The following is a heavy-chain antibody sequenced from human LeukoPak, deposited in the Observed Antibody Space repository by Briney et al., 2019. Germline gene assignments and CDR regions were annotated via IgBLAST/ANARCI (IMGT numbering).Heavy chain of an antibody. V-gene: IGHV5-51*01. CDR3: ARRDSSGWYSFGDY. Sequence: GESLKISCRGSGYSFTNYCIGWVRQMPGKGLEWMGIIFPGDSDTRYSPSFQGQVTISADKSISTAYLHWSSLKASDTAMYYCARRDSSGWYSFGDYWGQGTLVTVSS. CDR1: GYSFTNYC. J-gene: IGHJ4*02. CDR2: IFPGDSDT. D-gene: IGHD6-19*01.